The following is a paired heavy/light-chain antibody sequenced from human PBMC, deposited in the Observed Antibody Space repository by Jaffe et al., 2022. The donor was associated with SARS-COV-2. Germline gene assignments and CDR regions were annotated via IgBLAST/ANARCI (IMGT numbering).Heavy chain of an antibody. D-gene: IGHD6-19*01. CDR1: GFSFSTYD. CDR3: VKGGWLDDY. CDR2: IIGRDGST. V-gene: IGHV3-23*01. Sequence: EVQLLQSGGGLVQPGGSLRLSCEASGFSFSTYDMSWVRQAPGEGLKWVSVIIGRDGSTHYADSVKGRFTISRDNSKNTLYLQMNSLRVEDTAVYYCVKGGWLDDYSGQGTLVTVSS. J-gene: IGHJ4*02.
Light chain of an antibody. CDR2: AAS. CDR3: LQHSSYPFT. J-gene: IGKJ3*01. V-gene: IGKV1-17*01. Sequence: DIQMTQSPSSLSASVGDRVTITCRASQGIRHFLGWYQQKPGKAPERLIYAASSLQGGVPSRFSGSGSGTEFTLTISSLQPEDFATYYCLQHSSYPFTFGPGTTVDIK. CDR1: QGIRHF.